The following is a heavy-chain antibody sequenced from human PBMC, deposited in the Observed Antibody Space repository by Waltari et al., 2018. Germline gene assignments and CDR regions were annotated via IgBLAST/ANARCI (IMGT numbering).Heavy chain of an antibody. D-gene: IGHD6-19*01. J-gene: IGHJ4*02. Sequence: QLQLQESGPGLVKPSETLSRTCTVSGDSISGSHYYWGWIRQPPGQGLEWIGSISYSGTTYCNPSLKSRVTMSVDTSKNQFSLNLSSVTAADTAVFYCVRPGSSVGWYYFDYWGQGTLVTVSS. CDR2: ISYSGTT. CDR3: VRPGSSVGWYYFDY. CDR1: GDSISGSHYY. V-gene: IGHV4-39*01.